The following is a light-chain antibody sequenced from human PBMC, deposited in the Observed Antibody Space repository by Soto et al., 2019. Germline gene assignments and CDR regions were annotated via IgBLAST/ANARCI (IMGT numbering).Light chain of an antibody. Sequence: DIQMTQSPSTLSASVGDRVTITCRASPTLTGHFAWYQQKPGKAPNRLIYEVSILERGVPPRFSASGFDPAFSLTITSLHPDDFATYDGQPYNFYWTFGQGTKVEIK. V-gene: IGKV1-5*03. CDR2: EVS. CDR1: PTLTGH. J-gene: IGKJ1*01. CDR3: QPYNFYWT.